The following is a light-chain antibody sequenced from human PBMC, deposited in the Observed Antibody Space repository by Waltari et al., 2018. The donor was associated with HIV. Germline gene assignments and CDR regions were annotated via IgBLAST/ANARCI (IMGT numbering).Light chain of an antibody. CDR1: QNINFY. CDR2: TAS. V-gene: IGKV1-39*01. Sequence: DIQMTQSPSSLSASVGDRVTITCRSSQNINFYLSWYQQKPGRAPNLLIHTASSLQTGVPSRFSSSGSGTEFTLTISSLQLEDYATYYCQQSHSPPWTFGQGTKVDIK. J-gene: IGKJ1*01. CDR3: QQSHSPPWT.